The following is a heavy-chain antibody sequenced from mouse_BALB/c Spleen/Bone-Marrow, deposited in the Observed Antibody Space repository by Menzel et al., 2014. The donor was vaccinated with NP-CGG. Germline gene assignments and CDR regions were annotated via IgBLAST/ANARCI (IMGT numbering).Heavy chain of an antibody. Sequence: VQLQQSGAELVKPGASVKLSCTASGFNIKDTYMHWVKQRPEQGLEWIGRIDPANGNTKYDPKFQGKATITADTSSNTAYLQLSSLISEDTAVYYCARNYGYGKSFAYWGQGTLVTVSA. J-gene: IGHJ3*01. CDR1: GFNIKDTY. CDR3: ARNYGYGKSFAY. D-gene: IGHD2-2*01. CDR2: IDPANGNT. V-gene: IGHV14-3*02.